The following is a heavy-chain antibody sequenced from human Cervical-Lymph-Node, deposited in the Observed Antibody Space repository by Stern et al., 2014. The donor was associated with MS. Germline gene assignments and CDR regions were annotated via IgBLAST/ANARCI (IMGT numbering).Heavy chain of an antibody. CDR1: GFTFDDYA. J-gene: IGHJ6*02. CDR2: ISWNSGSI. CDR3: AKDSSPNPQLEPGGYYYYYGMDV. Sequence: EVQLLESGGGLVQPGRSLRLSCAASGFTFDDYAMHWVRQAPGKGLEWVSGISWNSGSIGYADSVKGRFTISRDNAKNSLYLQMNSLRAEDTALYYCAKDSSPNPQLEPGGYYYYYGMDVWGQGTTVTVSS. V-gene: IGHV3-9*01. D-gene: IGHD1-1*01.